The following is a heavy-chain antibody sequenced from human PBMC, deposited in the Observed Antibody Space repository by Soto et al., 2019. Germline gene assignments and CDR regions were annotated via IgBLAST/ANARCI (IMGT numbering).Heavy chain of an antibody. J-gene: IGHJ4*02. CDR3: ARSQDVFWSGYFLDY. V-gene: IGHV3-33*01. D-gene: IGHD3-3*01. CDR2: IWYDGSNK. Sequence: QVQLVESGGGVVQPGRSLRLSCAASGFTFSSYGMHWVRQAPGKGLEWVAVIWYDGSNKYYADSVKGRFTISRDNSKNTLYLQMNSLRAEDTAVYYCARSQDVFWSGYFLDYWGQGTLVTVSS. CDR1: GFTFSSYG.